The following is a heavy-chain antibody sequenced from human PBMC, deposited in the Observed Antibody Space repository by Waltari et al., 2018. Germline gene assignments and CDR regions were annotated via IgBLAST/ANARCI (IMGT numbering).Heavy chain of an antibody. CDR3: ARDKDFSFYYYMDV. V-gene: IGHV1-18*01. D-gene: IGHD3-3*01. Sequence: QVQVVQSGPEVKKPGASVKVSCKASGYSFIDYGIIWVRQAPGQGLEWMGRIDIYNGHTKYAQKFQGRATMTTDTSTSTAYMELRSLTSDDTAVYYCARDKDFSFYYYMDVWGEGTTVTVSS. CDR2: IDIYNGHT. CDR1: GYSFIDYG. J-gene: IGHJ6*03.